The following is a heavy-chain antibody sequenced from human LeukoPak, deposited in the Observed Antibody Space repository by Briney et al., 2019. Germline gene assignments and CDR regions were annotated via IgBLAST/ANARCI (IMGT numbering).Heavy chain of an antibody. CDR3: ARDWSGYCSSTSCFHYYFDY. CDR2: VIPILGIA. D-gene: IGHD2-2*03. CDR1: GGTFSSYT. Sequence: SVKVSCKASGGTFSSYTINWVRQAPGQGLEWMGRVIPILGIANYAQKFQGRVTITADKSASTAYMELSSLRSEDTAVYYCARDWSGYCSSTSCFHYYFDYWGQGTLVTVSS. V-gene: IGHV1-69*04. J-gene: IGHJ4*02.